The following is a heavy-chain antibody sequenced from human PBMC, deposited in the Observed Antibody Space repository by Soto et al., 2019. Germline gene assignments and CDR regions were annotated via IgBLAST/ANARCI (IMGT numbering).Heavy chain of an antibody. D-gene: IGHD6-13*01. V-gene: IGHV4-59*01. CDR2: IYYSGST. CDR3: ARDGATSSSWENWFDS. J-gene: IGHJ5*01. CDR1: GDSISSYY. Sequence: QVQLQESGPGLVKPSETLSLSCTVSGDSISSYYWYWIRQPPGKGLEWIGNIYYSGSTNHNPSRKSRVSLSLDTSTNQSSLNLSSVTAADTAVYYCARDGATSSSWENWFDSWGQGILVTVSS.